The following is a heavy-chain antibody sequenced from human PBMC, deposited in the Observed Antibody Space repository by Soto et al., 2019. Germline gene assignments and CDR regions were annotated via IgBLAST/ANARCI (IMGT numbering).Heavy chain of an antibody. Sequence: DVQLVESGGGLVQPGGSLRLSCAASGFTFSSYWMHWVRQAPGKGLVWVSRINSDGSITSYADSVKGRFTISRDNAKNTLYLQMNSLRAEDTAVYYCAKSVAGGVGIDYWGQGTLVTVSS. CDR2: INSDGSIT. J-gene: IGHJ4*02. CDR3: AKSVAGGVGIDY. CDR1: GFTFSSYW. D-gene: IGHD6-19*01. V-gene: IGHV3-74*01.